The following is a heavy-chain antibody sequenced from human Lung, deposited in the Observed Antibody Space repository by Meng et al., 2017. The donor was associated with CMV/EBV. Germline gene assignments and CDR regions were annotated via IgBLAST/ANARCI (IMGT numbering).Heavy chain of an antibody. CDR1: GGSFSGYY. Sequence: SETLSLXXAVYGGSFSGYYWSWIRQPPGKGLEWIGEINHSGSTNYNPSLKSRVTISVDTSKNQFSLKLSSVTAADTAVYYCARGGYCSSTSCYKLYRNWFDPWGQGXLVXVSS. V-gene: IGHV4-34*01. D-gene: IGHD2-2*02. J-gene: IGHJ5*02. CDR2: INHSGST. CDR3: ARGGYCSSTSCYKLYRNWFDP.